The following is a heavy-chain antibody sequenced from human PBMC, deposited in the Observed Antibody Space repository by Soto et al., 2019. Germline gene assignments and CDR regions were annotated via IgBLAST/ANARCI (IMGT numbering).Heavy chain of an antibody. J-gene: IGHJ4*02. CDR3: ARGWGYDSNDYYYAY. Sequence: QVQLVQSGAEVRKPGSSVKVSCKASGGTFSRHAISWVRQAPGQGLEWMGGIIPIFGTANHAQKFQGRVTIIEDESKSTDYRELRSLRSEDTAMYYCARGWGYDSNDYYYAYWGQGTLVIVSS. V-gene: IGHV1-69*01. CDR2: IIPIFGTA. D-gene: IGHD3-22*01. CDR1: GGTFSRHA.